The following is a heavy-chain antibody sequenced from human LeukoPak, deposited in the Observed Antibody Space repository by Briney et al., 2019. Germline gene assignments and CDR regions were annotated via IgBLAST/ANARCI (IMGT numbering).Heavy chain of an antibody. D-gene: IGHD2-21*01. V-gene: IGHV5-51*01. CDR2: IYPAESET. CDR3: ARVADVVNWFDP. CDR1: GYSFNTFW. J-gene: IGHJ5*02. Sequence: GESLRISCQASGYSFNTFWIGWVRQMPGQGLEWMGAIYPAESETRYSPSFQGQVTISADKSIKPTYLQWRSLKASDTGIYYCARVADVVNWFDPWGQGTLVTVSS.